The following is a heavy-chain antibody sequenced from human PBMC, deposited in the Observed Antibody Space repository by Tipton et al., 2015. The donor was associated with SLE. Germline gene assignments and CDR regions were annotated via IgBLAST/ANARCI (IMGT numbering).Heavy chain of an antibody. V-gene: IGHV4-39*07. Sequence: TLSLTCTVSGGSVSSSGYYWAWIRQPPGKGLEWIANVYYTGSTYYNPSLKSRVTISVDTSKSQFYLRLSSVTAADTAVYYCARGLTMIVVVTLDYWGQGTLVTVSS. CDR1: GGSVSSSGYY. D-gene: IGHD3-22*01. CDR3: ARGLTMIVVVTLDY. CDR2: VYYTGST. J-gene: IGHJ4*02.